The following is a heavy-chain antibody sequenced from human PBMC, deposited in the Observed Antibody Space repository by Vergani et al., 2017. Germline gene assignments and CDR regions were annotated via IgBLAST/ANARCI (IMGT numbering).Heavy chain of an antibody. CDR2: IYYSGST. CDR1: GGSVSSGSYY. V-gene: IGHV4-61*10. Sequence: QVQLQESGPGLVKPSETLSLTCTVSGGSVSSGSYYWSWIRQPAGKGLEWIGYIYYSGSTNYNPSLKSRVTISVDTSKNQFSLKLSSVTAADTAVYYCARDSHYYGSGSDYWGQGTLVTVSA. CDR3: ARDSHYYGSGSDY. D-gene: IGHD3-10*01. J-gene: IGHJ4*02.